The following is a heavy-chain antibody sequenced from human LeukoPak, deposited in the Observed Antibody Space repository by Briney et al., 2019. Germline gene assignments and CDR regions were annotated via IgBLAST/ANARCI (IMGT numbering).Heavy chain of an antibody. CDR3: AKDGFDYYDSSGYHYFDY. Sequence: GGSLRLSCAASGFAFSNYAMSWVRQAPGEGLEWVSGISTSGGGIYFAESVKGRFTISRDNSMNTLYLQMYSLRADDTAIYYCAKDGFDYYDSSGYHYFDYWGQGTLVTVSS. J-gene: IGHJ4*02. CDR1: GFAFSNYA. D-gene: IGHD3-22*01. V-gene: IGHV3-23*01. CDR2: ISTSGGGI.